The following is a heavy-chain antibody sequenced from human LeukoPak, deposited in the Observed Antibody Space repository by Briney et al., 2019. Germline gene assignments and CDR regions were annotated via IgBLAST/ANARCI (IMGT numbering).Heavy chain of an antibody. CDR1: GFTFSGYA. D-gene: IGHD2-2*01. V-gene: IGHV3-23*01. J-gene: IGHJ6*02. CDR3: AKRPTPTYCSSTSCYPGSYYYYYGMDV. CDR2: ICGSGGST. Sequence: GGSLRLSCAASGFTFSGYAMSSVRQAPGKGLEWVSAICGSGGSTYYADSVKGRFTISRDNSKNTLYLQMNSLRAEDTAVYYCAKRPTPTYCSSTSCYPGSYYYYYGMDVWGQGTTVTASS.